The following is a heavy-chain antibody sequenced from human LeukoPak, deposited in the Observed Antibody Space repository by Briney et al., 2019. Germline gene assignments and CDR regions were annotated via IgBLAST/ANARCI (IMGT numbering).Heavy chain of an antibody. CDR1: GFTFSDYY. Sequence: GGSLRLSCAASGFTFSDYYMSWIRQAPGKGLEWVSYISSSGSTIYYADSVKGRFTISRDNAKNSLYLQMNSLKTEDTAVYYCTTEDYYDRPVVDYWGQGTLVTVSS. V-gene: IGHV3-11*01. D-gene: IGHD3-22*01. CDR3: TTEDYYDRPVVDY. CDR2: ISSSGSTI. J-gene: IGHJ4*02.